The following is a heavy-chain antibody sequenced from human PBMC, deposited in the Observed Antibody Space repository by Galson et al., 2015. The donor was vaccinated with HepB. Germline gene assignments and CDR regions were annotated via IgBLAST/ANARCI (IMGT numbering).Heavy chain of an antibody. V-gene: IGHV4-31*03. J-gene: IGHJ4*02. CDR1: GGSLSSGAHY. D-gene: IGHD5/OR15-5a*01. Sequence: TLSLTCSVSGGSLSSGAHYWTWIRQRPGKGLEWVGYIFSSGSTNYNPSLTGRIFISLDTSKNQFSLKLSSVTAADTALYYCARDRVSSYCGQGALVTVSS. CDR2: IFSSGST. CDR3: ARDRVSSY.